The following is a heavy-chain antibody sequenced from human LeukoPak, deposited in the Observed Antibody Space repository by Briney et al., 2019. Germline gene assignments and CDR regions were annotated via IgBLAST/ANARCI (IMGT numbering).Heavy chain of an antibody. V-gene: IGHV1-2*02. CDR2: INPNSGGT. CDR1: GYTFTGYY. CDR3: ARGVGYYYGSGSSYHYYYYMDV. D-gene: IGHD3-10*01. J-gene: IGHJ6*03. Sequence: GASVKLSCKASGYTFTGYYMHWVRQAPGQGLEWMGWINPNSGGTNYAQKFQGRVTMTRDTSISTAYMELSRLRSDDTAVYYCARGVGYYYGSGSSYHYYYYMDVWGKGTTVTVSS.